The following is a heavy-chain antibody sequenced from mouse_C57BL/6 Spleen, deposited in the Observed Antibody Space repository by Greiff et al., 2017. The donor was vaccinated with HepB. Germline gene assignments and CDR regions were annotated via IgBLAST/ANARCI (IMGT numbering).Heavy chain of an antibody. D-gene: IGHD3-2*02. CDR2: INPGSGGT. Sequence: VQLQESGAELVRPGTSVKVSCKASGYAFTNYLIEWVKQRPGQGLEWIGVINPGSGGTNYNEKFKGKATLTADKSSSTAYMQLSSLTSEDSAVYFCARTAQATWGDYWGQGTSVTVSS. CDR1: GYAFTNYL. J-gene: IGHJ4*01. CDR3: ARTAQATWGDY. V-gene: IGHV1-54*01.